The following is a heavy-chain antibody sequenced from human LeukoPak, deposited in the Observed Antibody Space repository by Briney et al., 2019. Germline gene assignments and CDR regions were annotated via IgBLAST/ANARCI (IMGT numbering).Heavy chain of an antibody. CDR1: GFTFNKYS. D-gene: IGHD5-18*01. J-gene: IGHJ4*02. Sequence: GGSLRLSCAASGFTFNKYSFHWVRQAPGKGLEWVAVISDDGNNKYYVDSVKGRFTISRDNSKNTLYLQMNSLRAEDTAVYYCARGGYSYGTEFDYWGQGTLVTVSS. V-gene: IGHV3-30-3*01. CDR2: ISDDGNNK. CDR3: ARGGYSYGTEFDY.